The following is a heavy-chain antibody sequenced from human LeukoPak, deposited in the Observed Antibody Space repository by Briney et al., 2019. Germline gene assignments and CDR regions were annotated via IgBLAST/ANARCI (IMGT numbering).Heavy chain of an antibody. CDR2: ISNNGGTT. J-gene: IGHJ4*02. CDR3: AKGGCSSTSCYANF. Sequence: PGGSLRLSCAASGFSFRSYSMTWVRQAPGKGLEWVSDISNNGGTTYYADCVKDRFTISRDNSENTLFLQMSGLRAEDTAVYYCAKGGCSSTSCYANFWGQGTLVTVSS. CDR1: GFSFRSYS. V-gene: IGHV3-23*01. D-gene: IGHD2-2*01.